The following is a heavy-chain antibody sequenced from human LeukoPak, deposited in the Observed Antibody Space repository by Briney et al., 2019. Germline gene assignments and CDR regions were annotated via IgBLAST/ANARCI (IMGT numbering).Heavy chain of an antibody. CDR3: AKYRPGTYYRGPGMDV. V-gene: IGHV3-23*01. D-gene: IGHD3-10*01. CDR2: TGGDGSRT. Sequence: GGSLRLSCAASGFTFSSYAMSWVRQAPGKGLEWVSATGGDGSRTFYADFVKGRFTISRDNSKNTLYLRVDSLRAEDTAVYYCAKYRPGTYYRGPGMDVWGQGTTVTVSS. CDR1: GFTFSSYA. J-gene: IGHJ6*02.